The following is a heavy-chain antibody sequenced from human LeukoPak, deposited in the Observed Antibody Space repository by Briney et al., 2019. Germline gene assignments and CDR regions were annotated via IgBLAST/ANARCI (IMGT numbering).Heavy chain of an antibody. D-gene: IGHD3-9*01. V-gene: IGHV3-30*04. CDR1: GFTFSSYA. Sequence: SGGSLRLSCAASGFTFSSYAMHWVRQAPGKGLEWVAVISYDGSNKYYAASVKGRFTISRDNSKNTLYLQMNSLRAEDTAVYYCARDPRYTDYYDILPGYLDYWGQGTLVTVSS. J-gene: IGHJ4*02. CDR3: ARDPRYTDYYDILPGYLDY. CDR2: ISYDGSNK.